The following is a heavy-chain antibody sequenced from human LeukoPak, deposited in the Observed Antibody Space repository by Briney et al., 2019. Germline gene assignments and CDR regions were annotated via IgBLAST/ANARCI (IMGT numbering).Heavy chain of an antibody. CDR3: AREGMGTTFSAWFDP. V-gene: IGHV3-30*03. CDR2: VSSDGSIY. CDR1: SFTICNYG. J-gene: IGHJ5*02. D-gene: IGHD1-7*01. Sequence: PGGTLSFSCAASSFTICNYGMHWVRQAPGKGLEGGAVVSSDGSIYYYADSVRGRFTVSRDNSKNTMFLQFNTLRPEDTAVYYCAREGMGTTFSAWFDPWGQGTLVTVSS.